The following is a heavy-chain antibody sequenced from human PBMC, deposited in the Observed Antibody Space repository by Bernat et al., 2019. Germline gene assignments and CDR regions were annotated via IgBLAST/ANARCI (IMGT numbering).Heavy chain of an antibody. CDR2: VSAYNGDT. CDR1: GFIFTSNC. J-gene: IGHJ2*01. Sequence: QGELVQSGTEMKKLGASVRVSCKAPGFIFTSNCFAWVRQAPGQGLEWMGRVSAYNGDTQYAQKFQGRVLMTTDSSTTTAYMELKNLRSDDTAVYFCATTSVSLYWYFDLWGRGTLVTVSS. CDR3: ATTSVSLYWYFDL. V-gene: IGHV1-18*01.